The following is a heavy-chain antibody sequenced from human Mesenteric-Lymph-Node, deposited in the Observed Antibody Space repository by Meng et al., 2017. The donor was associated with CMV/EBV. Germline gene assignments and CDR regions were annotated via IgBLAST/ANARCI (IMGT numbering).Heavy chain of an antibody. Sequence: ASVKVSCKASGYTFTDYYIHWVRQAPGQGLEWMGWISAYNGNTNYAQKLQGRVTMTTDTSTSTAYMELRSLRSDDTAVYYCARGGSVLRYFDWSHYFDYWGQGTLVTVSS. CDR3: ARGGSVLRYFDWSHYFDY. CDR1: GYTFTDYY. D-gene: IGHD3-9*01. CDR2: ISAYNGNT. J-gene: IGHJ4*02. V-gene: IGHV1-18*04.